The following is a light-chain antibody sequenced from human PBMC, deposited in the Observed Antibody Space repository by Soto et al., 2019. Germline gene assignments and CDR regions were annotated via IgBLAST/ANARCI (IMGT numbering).Light chain of an antibody. CDR1: SSVVGSYNL. V-gene: IGLV2-14*02. J-gene: IGLJ1*01. CDR2: EVS. CDR3: SSYTSSSTPV. Sequence: QSVLTQPASVSGSPGQSITISCTGTSSVVGSYNLVSWYQQHPGKAPKLMIYEVSKRPSGVSNRFSGSKSGNTASLTISGLQAEDEADYYCSSYTSSSTPVFGTGTKVTV.